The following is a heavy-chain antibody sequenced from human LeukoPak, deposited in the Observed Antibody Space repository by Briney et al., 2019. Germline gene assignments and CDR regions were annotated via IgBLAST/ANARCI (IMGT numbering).Heavy chain of an antibody. J-gene: IGHJ3*02. V-gene: IGHV1-2*02. D-gene: IGHD6-19*01. Sequence: ASVKVSCKASGYTFTGCYMHWVRQAPGQGLEWMGWINPNSGGTNYAQKFQGRVTMTRDTSISTAYMELSRLRSDDTAVYYCARDMVAVAPGAFDIWGQGTMVTVSS. CDR2: INPNSGGT. CDR1: GYTFTGCY. CDR3: ARDMVAVAPGAFDI.